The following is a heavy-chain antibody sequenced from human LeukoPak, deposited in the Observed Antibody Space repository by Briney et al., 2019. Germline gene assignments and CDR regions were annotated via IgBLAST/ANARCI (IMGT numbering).Heavy chain of an antibody. V-gene: IGHV1-2*02. Sequence: ASVKVSCKASGYTFTGYYMHWVRQAPGQGLEWMGWINPNSGGTNYAQKFQGRVTMTRDTSTSTVYMELSSLRSEDTAVYYCARSVVITRAFDYWGQGTLVTVSS. D-gene: IGHD3-22*01. CDR3: ARSVVITRAFDY. CDR1: GYTFTGYY. J-gene: IGHJ4*02. CDR2: INPNSGGT.